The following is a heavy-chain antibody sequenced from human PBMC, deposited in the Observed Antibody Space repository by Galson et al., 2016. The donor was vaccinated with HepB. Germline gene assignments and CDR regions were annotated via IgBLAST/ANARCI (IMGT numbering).Heavy chain of an antibody. V-gene: IGHV3-23*01. CDR2: ITGSDGST. CDR3: AKGSNGWTKFIDF. J-gene: IGHJ4*02. Sequence: SLRLSCAASGFTFTNYAMSWVRQAPGKGLEWVSGITGSDGSTRYADSVKGRFIISRDNSKNTLYLQMDSLRAEDTAGYYCAKGSNGWTKFIDFWGQGTLVTVSS. D-gene: IGHD6-19*01. CDR1: GFTFTNYA.